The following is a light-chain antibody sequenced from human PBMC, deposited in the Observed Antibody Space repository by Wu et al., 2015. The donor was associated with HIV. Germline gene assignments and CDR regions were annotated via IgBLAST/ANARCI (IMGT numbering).Light chain of an antibody. Sequence: EIVLTQSPGTLSLSPGERATLSCRASQSVSSYYLAWYQQKPGQAPRLLIYGASSRATGIPDRFSGRGSGTDFTLTISRLEPEDFALYYCQQYGPSPSFGQGTKLEIK. J-gene: IGKJ2*03. V-gene: IGKV3-20*01. CDR3: QQYGPSPS. CDR1: QSVSSYY. CDR2: GAS.